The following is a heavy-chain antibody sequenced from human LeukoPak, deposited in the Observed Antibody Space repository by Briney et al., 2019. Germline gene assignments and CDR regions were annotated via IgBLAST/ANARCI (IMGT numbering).Heavy chain of an antibody. V-gene: IGHV3-66*01. J-gene: IGHJ4*02. CDR2: IYSGGNT. D-gene: IGHD3-10*01. CDR1: GFTVSSNY. Sequence: GGSLRLSCAASGFTVSSNYMSWVRQAPEKGLEWVSVIYSGGNTYYADSVEGRFTISRDNSRNTLHLQMSSLRVEDTAVYYCVKDSSSGSYFDYWGQGTLVTVSS. CDR3: VKDSSSGSYFDY.